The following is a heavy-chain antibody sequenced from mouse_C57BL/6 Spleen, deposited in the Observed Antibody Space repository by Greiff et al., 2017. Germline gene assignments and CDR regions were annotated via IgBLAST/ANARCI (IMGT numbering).Heavy chain of an antibody. D-gene: IGHD3-2*02. V-gene: IGHV2-4*01. CDR2: IWSGGST. CDR3: AKVDSSGYVDAMDY. Sequence: QVHVKQSGPGLVQPSQSLSITCTVSGFSLTSYGVHWVRQPPGKGLEWLGVIWSGGSTDYNAAFISRLSISKDNSKSQVFFKMNSLQADDTAIYYCAKVDSSGYVDAMDYWGQGTSVTVSS. CDR1: GFSLTSYG. J-gene: IGHJ4*01.